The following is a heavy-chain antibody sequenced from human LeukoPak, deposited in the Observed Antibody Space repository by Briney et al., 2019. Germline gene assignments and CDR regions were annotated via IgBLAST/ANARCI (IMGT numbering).Heavy chain of an antibody. V-gene: IGHV4-34*01. Sequence: SETLSLTCAVYGGSFSGYYWSWIRQPPGKGLEWIGEINHSGSTNYNPSLKSRVTISVDTSKNQFSLKLSSVTAADTAVYYCASGHVDTAQAPLENWFDPWGQGTLVTVSS. J-gene: IGHJ5*02. CDR2: INHSGST. CDR1: GGSFSGYY. D-gene: IGHD5-18*01. CDR3: ASGHVDTAQAPLENWFDP.